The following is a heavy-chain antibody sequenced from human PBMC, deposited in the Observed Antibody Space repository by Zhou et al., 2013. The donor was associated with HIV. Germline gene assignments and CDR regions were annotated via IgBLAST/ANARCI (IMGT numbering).Heavy chain of an antibody. CDR1: GGTFSNFP. J-gene: IGHJ3*01. Sequence: QVQLVQSGAEVKKPGSAVKVSCKASGGTFSNFPISWVRQAPGQGLEWMGRITPLVSTANYAQNFQARLTITADKSTRTAYMELTSLTYEDTAVYYCASHTSVVTAGTFDVWGQGTMVTVSS. V-gene: IGHV1-69*04. CDR2: ITPLVSTA. D-gene: IGHD2-21*02. CDR3: ASHTSVVTAGTFDV.